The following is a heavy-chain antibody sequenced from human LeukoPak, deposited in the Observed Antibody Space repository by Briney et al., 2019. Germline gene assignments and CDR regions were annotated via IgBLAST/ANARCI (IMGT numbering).Heavy chain of an antibody. J-gene: IGHJ4*02. V-gene: IGHV3-64*01. CDR2: ISSNGGST. CDR3: ARGGSIASRPIDY. D-gene: IGHD6-6*01. CDR1: GFTFSSYA. Sequence: TGGSLRLSCAASGFTFSSYAMHWVRQAPGKGLEYVSAISSNGGSTYYANSVKGRFTISRDNSKNTLFLQMGSLRAEDMAVYYCARGGSIASRPIDYWGQGTVVSVSS.